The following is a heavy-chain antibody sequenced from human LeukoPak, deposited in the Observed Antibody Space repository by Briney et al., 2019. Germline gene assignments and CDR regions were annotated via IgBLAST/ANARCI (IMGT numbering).Heavy chain of an antibody. J-gene: IGHJ5*02. Sequence: GGSLRLSCTASGFTFGDYAMSWFRQAPGKGLEWVGFIRSKAYGGTTEYAASVKGRFTISRDDSKSIAYLQMNSLKTEDTAVYYCTRSEFGGIVDPWGQGTLVTVSS. CDR2: IRSKAYGGTT. CDR3: TRSEFGGIVDP. V-gene: IGHV3-49*03. CDR1: GFTFGDYA. D-gene: IGHD4-23*01.